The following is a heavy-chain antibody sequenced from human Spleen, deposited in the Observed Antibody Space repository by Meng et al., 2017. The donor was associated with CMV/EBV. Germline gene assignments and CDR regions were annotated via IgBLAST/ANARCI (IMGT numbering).Heavy chain of an antibody. J-gene: IGHJ6*02. CDR3: VGFGVAITNGLDV. D-gene: IGHD3-3*01. CDR2: ISTTSSYI. Sequence: GESLKISCAASGFTFSAYSMNWVRQAPGKGLEWVSSISTTSSYIYYADSMKGRFTISRDNAKNSLYLQMNSLRAEYTAVYYCVGFGVAITNGLDVWGQGTTVTVSS. CDR1: GFTFSAYS. V-gene: IGHV3-21*01.